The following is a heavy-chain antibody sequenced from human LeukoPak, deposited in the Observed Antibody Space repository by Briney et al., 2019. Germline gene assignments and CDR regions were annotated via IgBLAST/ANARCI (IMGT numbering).Heavy chain of an antibody. CDR1: AGSISRDY. D-gene: IGHD3-10*01. Sequence: PSETLSLTCSVSAGSISRDYWSWIRQSPGKGLEWIGYIYYSGSTHYNPSLKSRVTISVDTSKNQFSLKLSSVTAADTAVYYCARRGFFSSGSYYNRTWFDPWGQGTLVTVSS. J-gene: IGHJ5*02. CDR3: ARRGFFSSGSYYNRTWFDP. CDR2: IYYSGST. V-gene: IGHV4-59*12.